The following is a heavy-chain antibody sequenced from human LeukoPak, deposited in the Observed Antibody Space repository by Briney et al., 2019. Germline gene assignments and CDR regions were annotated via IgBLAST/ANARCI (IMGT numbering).Heavy chain of an antibody. CDR2: MNPNSGNT. CDR3: ARANGPSAVTTANYFDY. V-gene: IGHV1-8*03. J-gene: IGHJ4*02. D-gene: IGHD4-17*01. CDR1: GYSFTTYD. Sequence: ALVKVSCKASGYSFTTYDINWVRQATGQGLEWMGWMNPNSGNTAYAQKFQGRVTITRNTSISTAYMELSSLRSEDTAVYYCARANGPSAVTTANYFDYWGQGTLVTVSS.